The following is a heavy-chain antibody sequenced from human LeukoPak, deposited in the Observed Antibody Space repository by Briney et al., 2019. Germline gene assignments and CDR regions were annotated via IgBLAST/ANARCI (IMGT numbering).Heavy chain of an antibody. D-gene: IGHD2-21*01. CDR3: VRGDWYFES. J-gene: IGHJ4*02. CDR1: GFNFSDSR. Sequence: GGSLRLSCATCGFNFSDSRMTWVRQAPGKGLQWVANINRDGTEKHFLDSVEGRFTISRDNAKKSLYLLMNSLRPQDTAVYFCVRGDWYFESWGQGTLVTVSS. V-gene: IGHV3-7*04. CDR2: INRDGTEK.